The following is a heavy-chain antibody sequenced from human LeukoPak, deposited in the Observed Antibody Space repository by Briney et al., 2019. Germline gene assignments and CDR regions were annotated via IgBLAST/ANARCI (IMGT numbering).Heavy chain of an antibody. V-gene: IGHV4-30-2*01. CDR3: ARVYYGSGSYPYFDY. CDR1: GGSISSGGYS. J-gene: IGHJ4*02. D-gene: IGHD3-10*01. CDR2: IYHSGST. Sequence: SQTLFLTCAVSGGSISSGGYSWSWIRQPPGKGLEWIGYIYHSGSTYYNPSLKSRVTISVDRSKNQFSLKLSSVTAADTAVYYCARVYYGSGSYPYFDYWGQGTLVTVSS.